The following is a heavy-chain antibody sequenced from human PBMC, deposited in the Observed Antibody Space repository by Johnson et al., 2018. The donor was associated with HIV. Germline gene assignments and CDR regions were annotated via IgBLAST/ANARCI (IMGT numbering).Heavy chain of an antibody. D-gene: IGHD3-3*01. CDR1: GFPFSSYA. CDR3: AKDQTYNFWSGYYGGDAFDI. Sequence: VQLVESGGVVVQPGGSLRLSCAASGFPFSSYAMSWVRQAPGKGLAWVSAISGSGGSTDYADSVKGRITIPRANSKNTLYLPMNSLRAEDTAVYYCAKDQTYNFWSGYYGGDAFDIWGQGTMVTVSS. V-gene: IGHV3-23*04. CDR2: ISGSGGST. J-gene: IGHJ3*02.